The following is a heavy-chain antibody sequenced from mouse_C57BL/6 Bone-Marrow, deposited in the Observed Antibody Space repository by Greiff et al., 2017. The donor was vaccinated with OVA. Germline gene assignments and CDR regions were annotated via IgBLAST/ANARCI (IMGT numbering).Heavy chain of an antibody. D-gene: IGHD1-1*01. CDR2: IYPGSGNT. Sequence: QVQLQQSGPELVKPGASVKISCKASGYTFTDYYINWVKQRPGQGLEWIGWIYPGSGNTKYNEKFKGKATLTVDTSSSTAYMQLSSLTSEDSAVYFCARPIYYYGSSHWYFDVWGTGTTVTVSS. CDR1: GYTFTDYY. CDR3: ARPIYYYGSSHWYFDV. J-gene: IGHJ1*03. V-gene: IGHV1-84*01.